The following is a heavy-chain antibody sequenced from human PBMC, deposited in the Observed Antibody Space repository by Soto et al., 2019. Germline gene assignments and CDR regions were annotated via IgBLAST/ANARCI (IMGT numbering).Heavy chain of an antibody. D-gene: IGHD2-2*01. CDR1: GFTFSSYG. CDR2: ISYDGSNK. Sequence: QVQLVESGGGVVQPGRSLRLSCAASGFTFSSYGMHWVRQAPGKGLEWVAVISYDGSNKYYADSVKGRFTISRDNSKNTLDLQMNSMRAEDTAVYYCAKVDRGYCISTSCPYGMDVWGQGTTVTVSS. CDR3: AKVDRGYCISTSCPYGMDV. V-gene: IGHV3-30*18. J-gene: IGHJ6*02.